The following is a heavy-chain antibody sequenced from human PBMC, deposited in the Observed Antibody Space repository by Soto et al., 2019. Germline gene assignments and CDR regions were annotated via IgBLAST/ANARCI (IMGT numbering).Heavy chain of an antibody. CDR3: AKDGRGSGSHYNSFGY. D-gene: IGHD3-10*01. J-gene: IGHJ4*02. V-gene: IGHV3-53*01. CDR2: IYSTATT. Sequence: EVQLVESGGGLIQPGGSLKLSCAASGFTVGNNYMSWVRQAPGKGLEWVSLIYSTATTKYADSVKCRLTVSRDNAKNTRYIQTNSLRAEDTVVYYCAKDGRGSGSHYNSFGYWGQGTLVTVSS. CDR1: GFTVGNNY.